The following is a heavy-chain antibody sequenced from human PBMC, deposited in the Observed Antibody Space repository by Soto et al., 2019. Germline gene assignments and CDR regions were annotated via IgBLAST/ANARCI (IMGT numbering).Heavy chain of an antibody. CDR3: AKGAHFWSLDWFDP. V-gene: IGHV3-23*01. Sequence: GGSLRLSCAASGFTFSRFSMSWVRQAPGKALEWVSGISDSSTSTYYADFVKGRFTISRDNSKNTLYLQMNSLRVEDPAVYFCAKGAHFWSLDWFDPWGQGTLVTVSS. CDR2: ISDSSTST. CDR1: GFTFSRFS. D-gene: IGHD3-3*02. J-gene: IGHJ5*02.